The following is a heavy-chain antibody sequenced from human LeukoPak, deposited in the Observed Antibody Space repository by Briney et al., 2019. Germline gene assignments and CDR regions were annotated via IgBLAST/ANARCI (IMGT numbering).Heavy chain of an antibody. J-gene: IGHJ4*02. Sequence: GASVKVSCKASGYTFTGYYLHWVRQAPGQGLEWMGWINPNSGGTNYAQKFQGRVTMTRDTSISTAYMDLSRLRYDDTAVYYCARNIVTTSSFDFWGQGTLVTVSS. V-gene: IGHV1-2*02. CDR2: INPNSGGT. CDR1: GYTFTGYY. CDR3: ARNIVTTSSFDF. D-gene: IGHD5-12*01.